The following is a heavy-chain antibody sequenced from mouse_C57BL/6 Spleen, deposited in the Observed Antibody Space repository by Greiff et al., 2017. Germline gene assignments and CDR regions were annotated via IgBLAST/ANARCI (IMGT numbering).Heavy chain of an antibody. CDR1: GYAFTNYL. V-gene: IGHV1-54*01. CDR2: INPGSGGT. D-gene: IGHD1-1*01. J-gene: IGHJ2*01. CDR3: AREGGSSYFDY. Sequence: VQLQQSGAELVRPGTSVKVSCKASGYAFTNYLIEWVKQRPGQGLEWIGVINPGSGGTNYNEKFKGKATLTADKSSSTAYMQLSSLTSEDSAVYFCAREGGSSYFDYWGQGTTRTVSS.